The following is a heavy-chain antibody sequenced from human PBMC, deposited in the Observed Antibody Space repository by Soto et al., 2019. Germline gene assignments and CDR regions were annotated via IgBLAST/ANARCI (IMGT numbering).Heavy chain of an antibody. J-gene: IGHJ6*03. V-gene: IGHV3-23*01. D-gene: IGHD2-15*01. CDR1: GFTFSSYA. CDR3: AKSPCSGGSCYSGYYYYYYMDV. CDR2: ISGSGGST. Sequence: GGSLRLSCAASGFTFSSYAMSWVRQAPGKGLEWVSAISGSGGSTYYADSVKGRFTISRDNSKNTLYLQMNSLRAEDTAVYYCAKSPCSGGSCYSGYYYYYYMDVWGKGTTVTVSS.